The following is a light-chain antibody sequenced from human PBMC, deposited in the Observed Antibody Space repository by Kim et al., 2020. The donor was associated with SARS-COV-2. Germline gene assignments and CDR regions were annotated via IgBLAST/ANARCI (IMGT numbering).Light chain of an antibody. CDR3: QHYIRFPYT. Sequence: SASVGDRGTITCRASQIVDTYLTWYQQKPGKAPNLLIYQASNLQIGVPSRFSGSGSGAEFTLTISSLQPDDFATYYCQHYIRFPYTFGQGTKLEI. CDR1: QIVDTY. CDR2: QAS. V-gene: IGKV1-5*03. J-gene: IGKJ2*01.